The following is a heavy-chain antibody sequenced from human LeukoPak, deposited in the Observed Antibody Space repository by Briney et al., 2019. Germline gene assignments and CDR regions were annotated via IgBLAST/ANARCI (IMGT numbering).Heavy chain of an antibody. CDR2: VYFTGST. CDR1: GGSISSSDYY. J-gene: IGHJ5*02. D-gene: IGHD6-19*01. Sequence: KSSETLSLTCTVSGGSISSSDYYWGWIRQPPGKGPEWIATVYFTGSTYYNPSLKSRVTISADTSKNQFSLKLSSVTAADTAVYYCAKGAGPPWFDPWGQGTLVTVSS. CDR3: AKGAGPPWFDP. V-gene: IGHV4-39*01.